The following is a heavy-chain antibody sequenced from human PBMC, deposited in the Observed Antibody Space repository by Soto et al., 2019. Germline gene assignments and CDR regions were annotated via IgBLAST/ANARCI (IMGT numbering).Heavy chain of an antibody. CDR2: IYYSGST. J-gene: IGHJ3*02. CDR1: GCSISSSSYN. CDR3: ARRGYYAISAFDI. D-gene: IGHD2-8*01. V-gene: IGHV4-39*01. Sequence: PSEPLSLTFKFSGCSISSSSYNWGWIRQPPGKGLEWIGSIYYSGSTYYNPSLKSRVTISVDTSKNQFSLKLSSVTAADTAVYYCARRGYYAISAFDIWGQGTMVT.